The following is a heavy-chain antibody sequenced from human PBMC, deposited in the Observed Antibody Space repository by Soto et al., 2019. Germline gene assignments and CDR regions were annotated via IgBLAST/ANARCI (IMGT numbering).Heavy chain of an antibody. CDR1: GFTLSNYG. D-gene: IGHD2-15*01. CDR3: ARGDCVGGTCYSLAGSFYYYMDV. J-gene: IGHJ6*03. Sequence: EVQLVESGGGLVQPGGSLRLSCGASGFTLSNYGMYWVRQPPGGGLVWFPRINNDGSVSSYADSVKGRLTISRDNVKNTLYLQMDSLRAEDTAVYYCARGDCVGGTCYSLAGSFYYYMDVWGKGTTVTVFS. V-gene: IGHV3-74*01. CDR2: INNDGSVS.